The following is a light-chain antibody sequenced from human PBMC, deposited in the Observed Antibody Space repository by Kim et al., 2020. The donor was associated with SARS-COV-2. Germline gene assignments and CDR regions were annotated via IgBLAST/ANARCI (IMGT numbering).Light chain of an antibody. CDR2: GRN. Sequence: SSELTQDPVVSVALGQTVRITCQGDSLRSYYATWYQQKPRQAPVLVIYGRNNRPSGIPDRFSGSASGNTASLTISGTQAEDEADFYCQSWDSGGKVVFGGGTQLTVL. V-gene: IGLV3-19*01. CDR1: SLRSYY. J-gene: IGLJ2*01. CDR3: QSWDSGGKVV.